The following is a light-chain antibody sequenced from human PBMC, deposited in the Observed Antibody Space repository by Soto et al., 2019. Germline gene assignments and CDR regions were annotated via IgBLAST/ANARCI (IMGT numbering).Light chain of an antibody. Sequence: EIALTQSPATLSLAPGGRVSLXYWASESVSTNLAWYQQKAGQAPRLLIYGASTRATGIPARFSGSGSGTEFTLTISSLQSEDFAVYYCQQYNNWPPWTFGQGTKVDI. CDR2: GAS. CDR1: ESVSTN. J-gene: IGKJ1*01. V-gene: IGKV3-15*01. CDR3: QQYNNWPPWT.